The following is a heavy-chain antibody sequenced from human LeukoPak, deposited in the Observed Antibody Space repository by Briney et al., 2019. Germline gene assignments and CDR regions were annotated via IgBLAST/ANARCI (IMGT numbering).Heavy chain of an antibody. D-gene: IGHD3-10*01. CDR3: TRDRADY. Sequence: GGSVRLSCAASGLRISDFYMSWVRQAPGKGLEWVGFMRSKAYGGTTEYAASVKGRFTISRDDSKSIAYLQMNSLKTEDTAVYYCTRDRADYWGQGTLVTVSS. CDR2: MRSKAYGGTT. CDR1: GLRISDFY. V-gene: IGHV3-49*04. J-gene: IGHJ4*02.